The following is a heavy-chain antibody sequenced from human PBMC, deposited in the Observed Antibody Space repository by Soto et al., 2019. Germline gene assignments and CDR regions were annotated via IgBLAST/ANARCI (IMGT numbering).Heavy chain of an antibody. V-gene: IGHV4-59*08. D-gene: IGHD3-22*01. Sequence: SETLSLTCTVSGGSISSYYWSWIRQPPGKGLEWVGYIYYIGSTNYNPSLRSRVIISVDKSKNQFSLKLSSVTAADTAVYYCAGLYPYESSGYHLNYWGQGTQVTVSS. CDR1: GGSISSYY. CDR2: IYYIGST. CDR3: AGLYPYESSGYHLNY. J-gene: IGHJ4*02.